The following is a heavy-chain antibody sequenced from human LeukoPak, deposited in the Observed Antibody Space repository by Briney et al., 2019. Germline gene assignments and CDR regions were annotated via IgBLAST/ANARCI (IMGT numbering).Heavy chain of an antibody. Sequence: PSQTLSLTCTVSGGSISSGDYYWSWIRQPPGKGLEWIGYIYYSGSTYYNPSLKSRVTISVDTSKNQFSLKLSSVTAADTAVYYCARSPYEGVRGEPPFDYWGQGTLVTVSS. D-gene: IGHD3-16*01. CDR3: ARSPYEGVRGEPPFDY. CDR1: GGSISSGDYY. J-gene: IGHJ4*02. CDR2: IYYSGST. V-gene: IGHV4-30-4*08.